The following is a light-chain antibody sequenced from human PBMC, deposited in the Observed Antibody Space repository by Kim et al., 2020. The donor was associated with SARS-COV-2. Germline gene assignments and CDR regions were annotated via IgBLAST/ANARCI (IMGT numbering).Light chain of an antibody. CDR1: TANIGSNT. Sequence: GQRVPSAFSGTTANIGSNTVNWYQQLPGTAPKLLIYSYNQRPSGVPDRFSGSKSGTSASLAISGLQSEDESDYYCAAWDDSLNGPVFGGGTQLTVL. V-gene: IGLV1-44*01. CDR3: AAWDDSLNGPV. J-gene: IGLJ2*01. CDR2: SYN.